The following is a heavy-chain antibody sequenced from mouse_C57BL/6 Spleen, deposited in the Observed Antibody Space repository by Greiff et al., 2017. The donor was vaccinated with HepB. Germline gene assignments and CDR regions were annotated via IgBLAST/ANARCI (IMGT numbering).Heavy chain of an antibody. V-gene: IGHV1-59*01. D-gene: IGHD1-1*01. CDR3: AIHYYGSSYVRVWFAY. Sequence: QVQLQQPGAELVRPGTSVKLSCKASGYTFTSYWMHWVKQRPGQGLEWIGVIDPSDSYTNYNSKFKGKATLTVDPSSSTAYMQLSSLTSEDSAVYYCAIHYYGSSYVRVWFAYWGQGTLVTVSA. CDR1: GYTFTSYW. J-gene: IGHJ3*01. CDR2: IDPSDSYT.